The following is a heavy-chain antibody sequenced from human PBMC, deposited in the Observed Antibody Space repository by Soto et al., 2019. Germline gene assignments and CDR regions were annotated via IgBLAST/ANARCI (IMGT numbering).Heavy chain of an antibody. CDR1: GFTFDNFG. D-gene: IGHD3-10*01. V-gene: IGHV3-33*01. Sequence: QVQLVESGGGVVQPGRSLRLSCAASGFTFDNFGMHWVRQAPGKGLEWVSVIYYDGSKKYYADSVRGRFTISRDNSKNMLNLQMDSLRAEDTATYYCARSPRVRGGTASRGCWGQGTLVTVSS. J-gene: IGHJ4*02. CDR3: ARSPRVRGGTASRGC. CDR2: IYYDGSKK.